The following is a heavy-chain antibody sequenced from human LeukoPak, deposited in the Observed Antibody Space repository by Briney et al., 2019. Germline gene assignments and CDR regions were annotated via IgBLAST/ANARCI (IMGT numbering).Heavy chain of an antibody. CDR1: GGSISSGGYY. Sequence: SQTLSLTCTVSGGSISSGGYYWSWIRQPPGKGLEWIGYIYHSGSTYYNPSLKSRVTISVDRSKNQFSLKLSSATAADTAVYYCARSYCSSTSCLGLYYYYMDVWGKGTTVTVSS. V-gene: IGHV4-30-2*01. D-gene: IGHD2-2*01. J-gene: IGHJ6*03. CDR3: ARSYCSSTSCLGLYYYYMDV. CDR2: IYHSGST.